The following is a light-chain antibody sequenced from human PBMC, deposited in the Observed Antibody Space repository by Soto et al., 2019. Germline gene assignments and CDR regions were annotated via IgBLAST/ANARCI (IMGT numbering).Light chain of an antibody. CDR1: QSVSSSY. Sequence: EIVLTQSPGTLSLSPGERAPLSCRASQSVSSSYLAWYQQKPGQAPRLLIFGASNRANGIPDRFSGSGSGTDFTLTISRLEPEDFAVYYCQQYNNWQTFGQGTKVDIK. CDR3: QQYNNWQT. V-gene: IGKV3-20*01. CDR2: GAS. J-gene: IGKJ1*01.